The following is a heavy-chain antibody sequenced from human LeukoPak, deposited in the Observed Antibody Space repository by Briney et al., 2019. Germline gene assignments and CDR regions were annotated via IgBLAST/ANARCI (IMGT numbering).Heavy chain of an antibody. V-gene: IGHV3-53*01. CDR3: ASSTAMVKPGDFGY. D-gene: IGHD5-18*01. Sequence: GGSLRLSCAASGLTVSRNYMSWVRQAPGKGLEWVSVIYSGGSTYYADSVKGRFTISRDNSKNTLYLQMNSLRAEDTAVYYCASSTAMVKPGDFGYWGQGTLVTVSS. J-gene: IGHJ4*02. CDR2: IYSGGST. CDR1: GLTVSRNY.